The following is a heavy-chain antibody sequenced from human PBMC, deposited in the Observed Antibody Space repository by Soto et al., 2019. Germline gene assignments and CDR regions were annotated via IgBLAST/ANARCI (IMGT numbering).Heavy chain of an antibody. Sequence: GASVTVSCKASGGTFSSYAISWVRQAPGQGLEWMGGIIPIFGTANYAQKFQGRVTITADESTSTAYMELSSLRSEDTAVYYCARHDYGDYAHWFDPWGQGTLVTVSS. CDR1: GGTFSSYA. V-gene: IGHV1-69*13. J-gene: IGHJ5*02. D-gene: IGHD4-17*01. CDR3: ARHDYGDYAHWFDP. CDR2: IIPIFGTA.